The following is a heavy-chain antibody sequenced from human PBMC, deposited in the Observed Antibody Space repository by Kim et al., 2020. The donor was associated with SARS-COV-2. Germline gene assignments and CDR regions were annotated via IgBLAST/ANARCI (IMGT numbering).Heavy chain of an antibody. J-gene: IGHJ4*02. Sequence: YAASVKGRFTISRDNSKNTLYLQMNSLRAEDTAVYYCARDSAGTRFDLDYWGQGTLVTVSS. D-gene: IGHD6-13*01. CDR3: ARDSAGTRFDLDY. V-gene: IGHV3-33*01.